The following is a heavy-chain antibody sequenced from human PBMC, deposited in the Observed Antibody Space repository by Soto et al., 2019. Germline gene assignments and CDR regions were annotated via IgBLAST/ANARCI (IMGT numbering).Heavy chain of an antibody. V-gene: IGHV3-30-3*01. CDR3: ARSSEQWLVLGSDY. Sequence: QVQLVESGGGVVQPGRSLRLSCAASGFTFSSYAMHWVRQAPGKGLEWVAVISYDGSNKYYADSVKGRFTISRDNSKNTLYLQMNSLRAEDTAVYYWARSSEQWLVLGSDYWGQGTLVTVSS. D-gene: IGHD6-19*01. CDR1: GFTFSSYA. J-gene: IGHJ4*02. CDR2: ISYDGSNK.